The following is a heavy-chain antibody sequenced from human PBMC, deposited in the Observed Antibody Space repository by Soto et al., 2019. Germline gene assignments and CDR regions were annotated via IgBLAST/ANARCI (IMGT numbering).Heavy chain of an antibody. V-gene: IGHV3-23*01. D-gene: IGHD3-16*02. CDR3: AKDTPMITFGGVISVFDY. J-gene: IGHJ4*02. CDR2: ISGSGGST. CDR1: GFTFSSYA. Sequence: EVQLLESGGGLVQPGGSLRLSCAASGFTFSSYAMSWVRQAPGKGLEWVSAISGSGGSTYYADSVKGRFTISRDNSKNTLYLQMNSLRAEDTAVYYCAKDTPMITFGGVISVFDYWGQGTLVTVSS.